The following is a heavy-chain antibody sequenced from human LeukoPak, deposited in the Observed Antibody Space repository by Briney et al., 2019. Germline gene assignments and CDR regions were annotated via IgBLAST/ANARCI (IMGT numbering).Heavy chain of an antibody. D-gene: IGHD2-15*01. CDR1: GGSISSGSYY. V-gene: IGHV4-61*02. CDR3: ARQLSVVAATRLRWFDP. J-gene: IGHJ5*02. CDR2: IYTSGST. Sequence: SQTLSLTCTVSGGSISSGSYYWSWIRQPAGKGLEWIGRIYTSGSTNYNPSLKSRVTISVDTSKNQFSLKLSSVTAADTAVYYCARQLSVVAATRLRWFDPWGQGTLVTVSS.